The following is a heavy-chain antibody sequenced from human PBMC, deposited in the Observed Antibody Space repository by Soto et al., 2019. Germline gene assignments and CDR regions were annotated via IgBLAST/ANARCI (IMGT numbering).Heavy chain of an antibody. CDR1: GFTFSSYS. V-gene: IGHV3-21*01. CDR3: ARDYSAVAGTGVRRSYNWFDP. D-gene: IGHD6-19*01. CDR2: ISSSSSYI. J-gene: IGHJ5*02. Sequence: EVQLVESGGGLVKPGGSLRLSCAASGFTFSSYSMNWVRQAPGKGLEWVSSISSSSSYIYYADSVKGRFTISRDNAKNSLYLQMNSLRAEDTAVYYCARDYSAVAGTGVRRSYNWFDPWGQGTLVTVSS.